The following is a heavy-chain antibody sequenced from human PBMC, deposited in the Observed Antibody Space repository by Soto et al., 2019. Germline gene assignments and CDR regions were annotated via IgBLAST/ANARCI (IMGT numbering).Heavy chain of an antibody. CDR1: GFNFSSYA. CDR2: ISVSGTYT. CDR3: AKGGAVKLPRYNWFDP. D-gene: IGHD2-15*01. J-gene: IGHJ5*02. Sequence: GGSLRLSCAASGFNFSSYAMNWVRQAPGKGLEWVSGISVSGTYTYYAESVKGRFTISRDNSKSTLYLQMNSLRAEDTAVYYCAKGGAVKLPRYNWFDPWGQGVLVTVSS. V-gene: IGHV3-23*01.